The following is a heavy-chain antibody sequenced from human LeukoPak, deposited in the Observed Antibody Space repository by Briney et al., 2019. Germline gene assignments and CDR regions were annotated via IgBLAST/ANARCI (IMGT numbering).Heavy chain of an antibody. CDR2: IYSGGST. Sequence: GGSLRLSCAAFGFTVSSNYMSWVRQAPGKGLEWVSVIYSGGSTYYADSVKGRFTISRDNSKNTLYLQMNSLRAEDTAVYYCAREMYYDILTGYYPYYYCGMDVWGQGTTVTVSS. J-gene: IGHJ6*02. CDR3: AREMYYDILTGYYPYYYCGMDV. D-gene: IGHD3-9*01. CDR1: GFTVSSNY. V-gene: IGHV3-66*01.